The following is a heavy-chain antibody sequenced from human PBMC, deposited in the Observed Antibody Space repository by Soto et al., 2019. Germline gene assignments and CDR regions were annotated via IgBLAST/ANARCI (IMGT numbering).Heavy chain of an antibody. V-gene: IGHV1-69*02. CDR1: GGTFSSYT. Sequence: QVQLVQSGAEVKKPGSSVKVSCKASGGTFSSYTISWVRQAPGQGLEWMGRIIPILGIANYARKFQGRVTITADKSTSTAYMELSSLRSEDTAVYYCARAYYYGSGSYPNYYYYGMDVWGQGTTVTVSS. CDR2: IIPILGIA. D-gene: IGHD3-10*01. J-gene: IGHJ6*02. CDR3: ARAYYYGSGSYPNYYYYGMDV.